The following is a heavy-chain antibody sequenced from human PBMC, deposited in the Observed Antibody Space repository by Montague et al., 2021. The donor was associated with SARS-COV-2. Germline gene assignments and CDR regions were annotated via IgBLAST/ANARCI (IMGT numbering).Heavy chain of an antibody. CDR1: GFSLSTSGMC. CDR2: IDWDDDK. CDR3: ARTHYDILTVSGYYGMDV. V-gene: IGHV2-70*01. D-gene: IGHD3-9*01. J-gene: IGHJ6*02. Sequence: PALVKPTQTLTLTCTFSGFSLSTSGMCVSWIRQPPGKALEWLALIDWDDDKYYSTSLKTRLTISKDTSKNQVVLTMTNMDPVDTATYYCARTHYDILTVSGYYGMDVWGQGTTVTASS.